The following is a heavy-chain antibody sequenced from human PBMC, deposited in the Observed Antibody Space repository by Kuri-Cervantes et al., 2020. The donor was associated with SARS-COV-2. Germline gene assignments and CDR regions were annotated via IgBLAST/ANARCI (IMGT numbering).Heavy chain of an antibody. CDR3: ARGYTIFGVVGYFDL. Sequence: ASVKVSCKASGYTFTGYYMHWVRQAPGQGLEWMGWINPNSGGTNYAQKFQGRVTMTRDTSISTAYMGLSRLRSDDTAVYYCARGYTIFGVVGYFDLWGLGTLVTVSS. V-gene: IGHV1-2*02. D-gene: IGHD3-3*01. CDR1: GYTFTGYY. CDR2: INPNSGGT. J-gene: IGHJ2*01.